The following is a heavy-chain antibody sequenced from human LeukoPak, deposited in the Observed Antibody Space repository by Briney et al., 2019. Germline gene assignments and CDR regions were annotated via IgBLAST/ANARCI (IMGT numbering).Heavy chain of an antibody. CDR2: IYTSGST. J-gene: IGHJ2*01. CDR3: ARQSRGTWYFDL. CDR1: GGSISSYY. Sequence: PSETLSPTCTVSGGSISSYYWSWIRQPPGKGLEWIGYIYTSGSTNYNPSLKSRVTISVDTPKNQFSLKLSSVTAADTAVYYCARQSRGTWYFDLWGRGTLVTVSS. D-gene: IGHD3-16*01. V-gene: IGHV4-4*09.